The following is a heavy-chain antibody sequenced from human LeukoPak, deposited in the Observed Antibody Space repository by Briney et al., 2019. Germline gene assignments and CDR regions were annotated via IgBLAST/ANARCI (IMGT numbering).Heavy chain of an antibody. CDR3: AAAVTTGRAEHY. D-gene: IGHD4-17*01. CDR2: ISKSGNNT. Sequence: GGSLRLSCAASGFTFSSYAMTWVRQAPGKGLEWVSGISKSGNNTYYADSVAGRLTISRDNSKNTLYLQMNSLRADDTAVYYCAAAVTTGRAEHYWGQGTLVTVSS. J-gene: IGHJ4*02. CDR1: GFTFSSYA. V-gene: IGHV3-23*05.